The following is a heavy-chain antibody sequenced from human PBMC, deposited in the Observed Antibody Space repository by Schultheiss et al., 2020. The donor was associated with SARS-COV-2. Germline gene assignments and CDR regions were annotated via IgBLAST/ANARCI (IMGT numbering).Heavy chain of an antibody. Sequence: GGSLRLSCAASGFTVSSNYMTWVRQAPGKGLEWVSIIYSGGSTYYADSVKGRFTISRDNSKNTLYLQMNSLRAEDTAVYYCARALRTYYYGSGTNWFDPWGQGTLVTVSS. CDR1: GFTVSSNY. CDR2: IYSGGST. J-gene: IGHJ5*02. D-gene: IGHD3-10*01. V-gene: IGHV3-66*02. CDR3: ARALRTYYYGSGTNWFDP.